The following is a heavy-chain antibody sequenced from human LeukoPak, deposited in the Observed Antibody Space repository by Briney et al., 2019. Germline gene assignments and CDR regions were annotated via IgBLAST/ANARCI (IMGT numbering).Heavy chain of an antibody. CDR3: AGHRGLGAFDP. J-gene: IGHJ5*02. V-gene: IGHV4-39*01. D-gene: IGHD3-10*01. Sequence: SETLSLTCTVSGGSISSSDYYWGWIRQPPGKGLKWIGSFYYTGSTSYNPSLKSRVTISVDTSKNQFSLRLSSVTAADTAVYYCAGHRGLGAFDPWGQGTLVTVSS. CDR1: GGSISSSDYY. CDR2: FYYTGST.